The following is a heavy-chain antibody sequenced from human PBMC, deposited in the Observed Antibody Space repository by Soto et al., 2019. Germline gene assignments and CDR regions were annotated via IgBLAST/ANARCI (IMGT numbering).Heavy chain of an antibody. D-gene: IGHD3-10*01. CDR1: GGSISSYY. J-gene: IGHJ6*02. Sequence: PSETLSLTCTVSGGSISSYYWSWIRQPPGKGLEWIGYIYYSGSTNYNPSLKSRVTISVDTSKNQFSLKLSSVTAADTAVYYCARYGSGSLFGYYYGMDVWGQGTTVTVS. CDR2: IYYSGST. CDR3: ARYGSGSLFGYYYGMDV. V-gene: IGHV4-59*01.